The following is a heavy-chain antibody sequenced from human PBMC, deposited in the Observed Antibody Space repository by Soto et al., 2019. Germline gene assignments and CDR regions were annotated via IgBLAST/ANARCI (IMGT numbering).Heavy chain of an antibody. CDR3: ARDTGTYPYYFDS. CDR2: IHHSGST. D-gene: IGHD1-26*01. CDR1: GGSISSGQNF. V-gene: IGHV4-30-4*01. Sequence: PSETLSLTCTVSGGSISSGQNFWNWIRQSPGKGLKWIGYIHHSGSTYYNPSLKSRLTISVDTSQNQISLRLNSVTAADTAVYYCARDTGTYPYYFDSWGQGTLVTVS. J-gene: IGHJ4*02.